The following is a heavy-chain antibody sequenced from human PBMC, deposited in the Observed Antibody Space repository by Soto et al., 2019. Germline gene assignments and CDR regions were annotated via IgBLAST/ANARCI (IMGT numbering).Heavy chain of an antibody. J-gene: IGHJ3*02. Sequence: ASVKVSCKASGYTFTGYYMHWVRQAPGQGLEWMGWINPNSGGTNYAQKFQGWVTMTRDTSISTAYVELSRLRSDDTAVYYCARAYGKDYYDRSGPYKNDAFDIWGQGTMVTVS. CDR1: GYTFTGYY. CDR3: ARAYGKDYYDRSGPYKNDAFDI. D-gene: IGHD3-22*01. V-gene: IGHV1-2*04. CDR2: INPNSGGT.